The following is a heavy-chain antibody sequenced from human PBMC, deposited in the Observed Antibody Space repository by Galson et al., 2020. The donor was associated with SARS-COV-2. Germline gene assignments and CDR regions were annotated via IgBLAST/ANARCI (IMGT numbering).Heavy chain of an antibody. J-gene: IGHJ4*01. D-gene: IGHD3-3*01. CDR3: AGQRRITMFGMIINYHGFDY. CDR1: GGSFSDYS. CDR2: INHSGST. V-gene: IGHV4-34*01. Sequence: SETLSLTCAVYGGSFSDYSWTWVRQPPGKGLEWIGEINHSGSTSYNPSLKSRVTISVDTSKNQFSLKLSSVTAADTAVFYCAGQRRITMFGMIINYHGFDYWGQGTLVSVSS.